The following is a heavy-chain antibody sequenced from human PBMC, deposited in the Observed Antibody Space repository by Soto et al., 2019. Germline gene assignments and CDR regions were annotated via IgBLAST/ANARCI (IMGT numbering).Heavy chain of an antibody. D-gene: IGHD3-9*01. V-gene: IGHV3-23*01. Sequence: PGGSLRLSCAASGFTFSSSAMSWVRQAPGKGLEWVSAISGSGGSTYYADSVKGRFTISRDNSKNTLYLQMNSLRAEDTAVYYCAKDGMRTGYYPDYWGQGTLVTVSS. J-gene: IGHJ4*02. CDR1: GFTFSSSA. CDR3: AKDGMRTGYYPDY. CDR2: ISGSGGST.